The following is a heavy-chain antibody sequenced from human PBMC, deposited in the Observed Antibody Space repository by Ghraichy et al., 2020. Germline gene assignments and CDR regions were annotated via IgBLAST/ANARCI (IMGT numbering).Heavy chain of an antibody. CDR2: ISSSGSTI. Sequence: GESLNISCAASGFTFSDYYMSWIRQAPGKGLEWVSYISSSGSTIYYADSVKGRFTISRDNAKNSLYLQMNSLRAEDTAVYYCARDDRKWLVTYYYYYGMDVWGQGTTVTVSS. D-gene: IGHD6-19*01. CDR1: GFTFSDYY. V-gene: IGHV3-11*01. J-gene: IGHJ6*02. CDR3: ARDDRKWLVTYYYYYGMDV.